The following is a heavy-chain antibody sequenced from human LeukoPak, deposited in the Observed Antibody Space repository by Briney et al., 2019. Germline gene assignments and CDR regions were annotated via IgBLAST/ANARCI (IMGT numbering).Heavy chain of an antibody. CDR2: INPSGGST. CDR3: ARGIKRGIVYYYYMDV. V-gene: IGHV1-46*01. Sequence: ASVKVSCKASGYTFTSYYMHWMRQAPGQGLEWMGIINPSGGSTSYAQKFQGRVTMTRDMSTSTVYMELSSLRSEDTAVYYCARGIKRGIVYYYYMDVWGKGTTVTVSS. J-gene: IGHJ6*03. D-gene: IGHD3-22*01. CDR1: GYTFTSYY.